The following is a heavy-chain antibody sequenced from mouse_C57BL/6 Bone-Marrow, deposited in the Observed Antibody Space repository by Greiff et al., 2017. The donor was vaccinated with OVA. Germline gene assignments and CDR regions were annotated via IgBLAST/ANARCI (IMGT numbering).Heavy chain of an antibody. V-gene: IGHV1-64*01. Sequence: QVQLQQSGAELVKPGASVKLSCKASGYTFTSYWMHWVKQRPGQGLEWIGMIHPNSGSTNYNEKFKSKATLTVEKSSSTAYMQLSSLTSEDSAVYYCARDYYGSSIAYWGQGTLVTVSA. CDR2: IHPNSGST. J-gene: IGHJ3*01. CDR1: GYTFTSYW. D-gene: IGHD1-1*01. CDR3: ARDYYGSSIAY.